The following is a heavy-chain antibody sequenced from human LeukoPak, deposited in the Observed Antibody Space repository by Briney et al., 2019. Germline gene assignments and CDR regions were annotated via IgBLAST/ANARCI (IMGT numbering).Heavy chain of an antibody. Sequence: PGGSLRPSWAASGFTFSSYSRYWARQAAGKGLGWVSYISGSSSTIYYAYSVKGRFTISRDNAKNSLYLHMNSLRAEDTAVYYCARGGLWFGEFSPDYWGQGTLVTVSS. CDR3: ARGGLWFGEFSPDY. J-gene: IGHJ4*02. CDR1: GFTFSSYS. D-gene: IGHD3-10*01. V-gene: IGHV3-48*04. CDR2: ISGSSSTI.